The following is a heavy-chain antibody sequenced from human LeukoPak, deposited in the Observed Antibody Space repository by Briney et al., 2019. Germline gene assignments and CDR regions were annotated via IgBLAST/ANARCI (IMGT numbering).Heavy chain of an antibody. CDR1: GFTVSSNY. CDR2: IYSGGST. V-gene: IGHV3-66*01. CDR3: AKDLWNLVCLNYYDSSGCDDDAFDI. Sequence: PGGSLRLSCAASGFTVSSNYMSWVRQAPGKGLEWVSVIYSGGSTYYADSVKGRFTISRDNSKNTLYLQMNSLRAEDTAVYYCAKDLWNLVCLNYYDSSGCDDDAFDIWGQGTMVTVSS. J-gene: IGHJ3*02. D-gene: IGHD3-22*01.